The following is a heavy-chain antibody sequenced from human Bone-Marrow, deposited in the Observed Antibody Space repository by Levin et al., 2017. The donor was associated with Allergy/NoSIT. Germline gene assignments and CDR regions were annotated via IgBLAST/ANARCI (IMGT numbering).Heavy chain of an antibody. CDR2: IYYSRST. V-gene: IGHV4-30-4*01. J-gene: IGHJ4*02. CDR3: ARSASLAAMTGYDFDS. Sequence: SETLSLTCSVSGGSINSGDHFWSWVRQPPGKGLEWIGYIYYSRSTSYSPSLKSRLTISVATSKHQFSLKLNSVTAADTAVYFCARSASLAAMTGYDFDSWGQGTLVTVSS. D-gene: IGHD3-9*01. CDR1: GGSINSGDHF.